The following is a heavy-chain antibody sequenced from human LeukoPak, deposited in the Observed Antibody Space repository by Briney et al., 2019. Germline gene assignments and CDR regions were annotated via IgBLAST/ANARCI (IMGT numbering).Heavy chain of an antibody. Sequence: QSGGSLRLSCAASGFTFSSYAMSWVRQAPGKGLEWVSAISGSGGSTYYADSVKGRFTISRDNSKNTLYLQMNSLRAEDTAVYYCAKHDTYYDFWSGQRNGYFDYWGQGTLVTVSS. J-gene: IGHJ4*02. CDR2: ISGSGGST. V-gene: IGHV3-23*01. CDR3: AKHDTYYDFWSGQRNGYFDY. D-gene: IGHD3-3*01. CDR1: GFTFSSYA.